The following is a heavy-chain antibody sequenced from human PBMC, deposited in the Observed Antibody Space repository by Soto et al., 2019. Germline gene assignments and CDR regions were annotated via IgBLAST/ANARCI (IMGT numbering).Heavy chain of an antibody. CDR1: GGSFDSGDYY. CDR2: IYHGGST. V-gene: IGHV4-30-2*01. CDR3: ARGGNYYGSGSSPYYGMDV. J-gene: IGHJ6*02. Sequence: SATLSLTCSVSGGSFDSGDYYWSWIRQPPGKGLEWIGYIYHGGSTYYNPSLKSRVTISVDRSKNQFSLKLSSVTAADTAVYYCARGGNYYGSGSSPYYGMDVWGQGTTVTVSS. D-gene: IGHD3-10*01.